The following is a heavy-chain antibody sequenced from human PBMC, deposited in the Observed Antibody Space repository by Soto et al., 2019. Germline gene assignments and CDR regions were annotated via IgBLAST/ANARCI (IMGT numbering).Heavy chain of an antibody. V-gene: IGHV1-8*01. CDR2: MNPNSGNT. CDR1: EYTFTSYD. D-gene: IGHD3-16*01. J-gene: IGHJ6*02. CDR3: AREITDYGMDV. Sequence: QVQLVQSGAEMEKPGASVKVSCKASEYTFTSYDVNWVRQATGQGLEWMGWMNPNSGNTGYAQKFLGRVTMTRNTSISTAYMELSSLRSEDTAVYYCAREITDYGMDVWGQGTTVTVSS.